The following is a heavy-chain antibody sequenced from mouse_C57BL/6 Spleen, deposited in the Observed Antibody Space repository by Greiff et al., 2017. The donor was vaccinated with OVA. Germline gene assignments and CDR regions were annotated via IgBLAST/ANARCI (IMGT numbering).Heavy chain of an antibody. D-gene: IGHD1-1*01. CDR3: ASIYYYGSSYDYAMDY. CDR2: IYPRDGST. Sequence: QVQLKESGPELVKPGASVKLSCKASGYTFTSYDINWVKQRPGQGLEWIGWIYPRDGSTKYNEKFKGKGTLTVDTSSSTAYMELHSLTSEDSAVYFCASIYYYGSSYDYAMDYWGQGTSVTVSS. CDR1: GYTFTSYD. V-gene: IGHV1-85*01. J-gene: IGHJ4*01.